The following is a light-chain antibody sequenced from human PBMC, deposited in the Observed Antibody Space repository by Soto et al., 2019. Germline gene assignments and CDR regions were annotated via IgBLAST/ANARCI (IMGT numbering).Light chain of an antibody. Sequence: DLQMTQSPSTLSASVGDRVTVTCRASQNIGSWVAWYQQKPGKAPNLLIYKASTLEDGVPARFSGTGSGTEFTLTISSLQPEDLATCYCQQYSPYSARTFGQGTKVEVK. CDR3: QQYSPYSART. V-gene: IGKV1-5*03. CDR2: KAS. J-gene: IGKJ1*01. CDR1: QNIGSW.